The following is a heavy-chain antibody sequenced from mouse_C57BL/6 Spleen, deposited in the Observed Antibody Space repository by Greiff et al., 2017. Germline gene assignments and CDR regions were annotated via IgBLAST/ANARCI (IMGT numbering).Heavy chain of an antibody. J-gene: IGHJ2*01. CDR1: GYTFTSYW. CDR2: IDPSDSYT. D-gene: IGHD3-2*02. V-gene: IGHV1-69*01. Sequence: VKLQQPGAELVMPGASVKLSCKASGYTFTSYWMHWVKQRPGQGLEWIGEIDPSDSYTNYNQKFKGKSTLTVDKSSSTAYMQLSSLTSEDSAVYYCARAQALDYWGQGTTLTVSS. CDR3: ARAQALDY.